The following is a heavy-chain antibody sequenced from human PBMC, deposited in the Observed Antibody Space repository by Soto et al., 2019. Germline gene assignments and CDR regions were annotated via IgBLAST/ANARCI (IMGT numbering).Heavy chain of an antibody. V-gene: IGHV3-48*03. CDR2: ISSSGSTI. D-gene: IGHD3-22*01. CDR1: GFTFSSYE. CDR3: ARAWDYYDSSGYYYRNWFDP. Sequence: GGSLRLSCAASGFTFSSYEMNWVRQAPGKWLEWVSYISSSGSTIYYADSVKGRFTISRDNAKNSLYLQMNSLRAEDTAVYYCARAWDYYDSSGYYYRNWFDPWGQGXLVTVYS. J-gene: IGHJ5*02.